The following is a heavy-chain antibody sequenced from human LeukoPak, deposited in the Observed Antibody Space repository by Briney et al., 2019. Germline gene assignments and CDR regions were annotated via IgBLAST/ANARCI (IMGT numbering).Heavy chain of an antibody. J-gene: IGHJ4*02. CDR3: TRARRIAAAGDY. V-gene: IGHV3-30-3*01. CDR2: ISYDGSDK. CDR1: GFTFSSYA. D-gene: IGHD6-13*01. Sequence: TGGSLRLSCAASGFTFSSYAMHWVRQAPGKGLEWVAVISYDGSDKYYADSVKGRFTISRDNSKNTLYLQMNSLTTEDTAVYYCTRARRIAAAGDYWGQGTLVTVSS.